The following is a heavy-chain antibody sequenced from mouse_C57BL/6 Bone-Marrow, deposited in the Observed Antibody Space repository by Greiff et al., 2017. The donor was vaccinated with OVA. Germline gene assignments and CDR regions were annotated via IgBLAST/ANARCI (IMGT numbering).Heavy chain of an antibody. Sequence: VQLKESGPGLVKPSQSLSLTCSVTGYSITSGYYWNWIRQFPGNKLEWMGYISYDGSNNYNPSLKNRISITRDTSKNQFFLKLNSVTTEDTATYYCARLFYYDYDDWYFDVWGTGTTVTVSS. CDR2: ISYDGSN. J-gene: IGHJ1*03. D-gene: IGHD2-4*01. V-gene: IGHV3-6*01. CDR1: GYSITSGYY. CDR3: ARLFYYDYDDWYFDV.